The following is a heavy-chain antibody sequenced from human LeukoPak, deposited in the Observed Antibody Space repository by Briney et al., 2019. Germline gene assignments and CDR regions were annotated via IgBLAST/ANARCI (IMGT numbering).Heavy chain of an antibody. CDR3: ARGGYCSGGSCSKYYYYYMDV. J-gene: IGHJ6*03. D-gene: IGHD2-15*01. CDR2: ISAYNGNT. V-gene: IGHV1-18*01. CDR1: GYTFTSYG. Sequence: GASVKVSCKASGYTFTSYGISWVRQAPGQGLEWMGWISAYNGNTNYAQKLQGRVTMTTDTSTSTAYMELRRLRSDDTAVYYCARGGYCSGGSCSKYYYYYMDVWGKGTTVTVSS.